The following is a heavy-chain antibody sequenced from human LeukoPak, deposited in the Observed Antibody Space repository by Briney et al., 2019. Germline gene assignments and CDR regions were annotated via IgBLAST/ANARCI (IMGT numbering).Heavy chain of an antibody. CDR1: GFTFSSYA. CDR3: AKLSMIVVVITLFDY. Sequence: GGSLRLSCAASGFTFSSYAMSWVRQAPGKGLEWVSAISGSGGSTHYADSVKGRFTISRDNSKNTLYLQMNSLRAEDTAVYYCAKLSMIVVVITLFDYWGQGTLVTVSS. V-gene: IGHV3-23*01. D-gene: IGHD3-22*01. CDR2: ISGSGGST. J-gene: IGHJ4*02.